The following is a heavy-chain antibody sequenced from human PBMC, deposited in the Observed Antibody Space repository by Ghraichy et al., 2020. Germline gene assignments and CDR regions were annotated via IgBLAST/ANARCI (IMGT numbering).Heavy chain of an antibody. CDR2: IHHSGNT. Sequence: SETLSLTCAVSGGSISSGNWWNWVRQPPGEGLEWIGEIHHSGNTNFNPSLKSRLTMSVDKSKHPFSLKVTSVTAADTAVYYCATSSGSWRIDSWGQGTLVTVSS. J-gene: IGHJ4*02. V-gene: IGHV4-4*02. CDR3: ATSSGSWRIDS. D-gene: IGHD6-19*01. CDR1: GGSISSGNW.